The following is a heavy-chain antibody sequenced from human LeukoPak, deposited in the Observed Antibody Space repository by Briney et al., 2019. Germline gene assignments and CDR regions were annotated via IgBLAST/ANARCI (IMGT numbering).Heavy chain of an antibody. CDR1: GGSISSYY. D-gene: IGHD3-22*01. J-gene: IGHJ3*02. V-gene: IGHV4-59*01. CDR2: IYYSGST. Sequence: SETLSLTCTVSGGSISSYYWSWIRQPPGKGLEWIGYIYYSGSTNYNPSLKGRVTISVDTSKNQFSLKLSSVTAADTAVYYCAREEGYYDSSGYSPHDAFDIWGQGTMVTVSS. CDR3: AREEGYYDSSGYSPHDAFDI.